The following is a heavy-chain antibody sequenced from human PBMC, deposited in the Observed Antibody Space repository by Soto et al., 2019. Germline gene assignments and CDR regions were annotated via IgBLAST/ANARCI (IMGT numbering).Heavy chain of an antibody. D-gene: IGHD6-13*01. Sequence: SETLSLTCTVSGGSVSSGSYYWNWIRQPPGKGLEWIGYIYYSGSTNYSPSLKSRVTISVDTSKNQFSLQLSSVTAADTAVYYCATSYGNAWYTYWGQGTQVTVSS. CDR2: IYYSGST. CDR1: GGSVSSGSYY. J-gene: IGHJ4*02. V-gene: IGHV4-61*01. CDR3: ATSYGNAWYTY.